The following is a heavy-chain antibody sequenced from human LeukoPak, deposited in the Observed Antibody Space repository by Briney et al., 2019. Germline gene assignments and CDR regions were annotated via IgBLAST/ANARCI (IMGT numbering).Heavy chain of an antibody. D-gene: IGHD6-19*01. V-gene: IGHV4-34*01. CDR1: GGSFSGFY. CDR2: LDHSGST. J-gene: IGHJ2*01. CDR3: AKTVAGYWYFDL. Sequence: SETLSLTCAVHGGSFSGFYWSWIRQPPGKGLEWIGELDHSGSTNYNPSLKSRVTISLDTSKNQFSLKLSSVTAADTAVYYCAKTVAGYWYFDLWGRGTLVTVSS.